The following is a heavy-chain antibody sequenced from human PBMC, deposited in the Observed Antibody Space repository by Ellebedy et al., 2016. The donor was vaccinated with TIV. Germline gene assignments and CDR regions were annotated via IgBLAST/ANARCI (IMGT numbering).Heavy chain of an antibody. D-gene: IGHD5-18*01. J-gene: IGHJ5*02. V-gene: IGHV1-69*06. CDR3: AREVEIQLESCGFDP. Sequence: SVKVSXXASGGTFSSYAISWVRQAPGQGLEWMGGIIPIFGTANYAQKFQGRVTITADKSTSTAYMELSSLRSEDTAVYYCAREVEIQLESCGFDPWGQGTLVTVSS. CDR1: GGTFSSYA. CDR2: IIPIFGTA.